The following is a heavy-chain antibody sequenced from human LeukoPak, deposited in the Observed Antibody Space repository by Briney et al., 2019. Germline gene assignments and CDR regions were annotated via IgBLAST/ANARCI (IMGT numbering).Heavy chain of an antibody. Sequence: SETLSLTCTVSGGSISSGGYYWSWIRQPPGKGLEWIGYIYHSGSTYYNPSLKSRVTISVDRSKNQFSLKLSSVTAADTAVYYCASTGGSYPPDAFDIWGQGTMVTVSS. CDR3: ASTGGSYPPDAFDI. J-gene: IGHJ3*02. D-gene: IGHD1-26*01. V-gene: IGHV4-30-2*01. CDR1: GGSISSGGYY. CDR2: IYHSGST.